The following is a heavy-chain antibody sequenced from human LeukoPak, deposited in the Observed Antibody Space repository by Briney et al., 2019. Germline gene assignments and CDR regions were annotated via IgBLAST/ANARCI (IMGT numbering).Heavy chain of an antibody. CDR2: TWYDGRNN. V-gene: IGHV3-30*02. J-gene: IGHJ4*02. D-gene: IGHD6-13*01. Sequence: GGSLRLSCAASRFTFSGYAMSWVRQAPGKGLEWVAVTWYDGRNNYYAASVKGRFSIPRDNSQNTLYLQLNSLRGEDTAVYYCAKDRGSWYYSDYWGQGTLVTVSS. CDR1: RFTFSGYA. CDR3: AKDRGSWYYSDY.